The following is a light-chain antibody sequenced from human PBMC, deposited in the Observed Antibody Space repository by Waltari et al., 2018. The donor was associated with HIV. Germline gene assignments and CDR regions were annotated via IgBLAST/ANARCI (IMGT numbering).Light chain of an antibody. J-gene: IGLJ2*01. V-gene: IGLV2-8*01. Sequence: QSALTQPPSASGSPGQSVTVSCPGTSRAIGYFNYVAWYQQHPGKAPKHLIYDVNKLPSGVPDRFPAPKSGATASLTVSGLLAEDEADDYCAAYAGNNIVIFGGGTKVTV. CDR1: SRAIGYFNY. CDR3: AAYAGNNIVI. CDR2: DVN.